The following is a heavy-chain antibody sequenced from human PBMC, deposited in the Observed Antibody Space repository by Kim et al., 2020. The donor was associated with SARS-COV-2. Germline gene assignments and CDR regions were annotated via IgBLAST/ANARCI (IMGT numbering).Heavy chain of an antibody. CDR1: GFTFSSYA. V-gene: IGHV3-23*01. D-gene: IGHD4-17*01. CDR2: ISSSGGST. J-gene: IGHJ2*01. CDR3: AKDPTTVTTGYFDL. Sequence: GGSLRLSCVASGFTFSSYAMRWVRQAPGKGLVWVSAISSSGGSTYYADSVKGRFTISRDNSKNTLYLQMNGLRAEDTAVYYCAKDPTTVTTGYFDLWGRGTLVTVSS.